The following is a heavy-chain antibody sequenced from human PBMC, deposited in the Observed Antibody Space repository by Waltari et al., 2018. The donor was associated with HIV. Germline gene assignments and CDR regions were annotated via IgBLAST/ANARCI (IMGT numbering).Heavy chain of an antibody. V-gene: IGHV1-2*02. CDR1: GYTLTGYY. CDR3: ARVTGTLSWYFDY. J-gene: IGHJ4*02. D-gene: IGHD1-7*01. Sequence: QVQLVQAGAESKKPGASVKVSCKASGYTLTGYYIPWVRQAPGQGLEWMGWINPNSGGTNYAQKFQGRVTMTRDTSISTAYMELSRLRSDDTAVYYCARVTGTLSWYFDYWGQGTLVTVSS. CDR2: INPNSGGT.